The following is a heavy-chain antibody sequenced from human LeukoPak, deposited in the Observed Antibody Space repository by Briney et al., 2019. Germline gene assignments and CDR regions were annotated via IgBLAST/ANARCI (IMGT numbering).Heavy chain of an antibody. CDR2: ISTSGST. V-gene: IGHV4-4*07. D-gene: IGHD2-15*01. Sequence: SETLSLTCTVSGGLISNSYWCWVRQPAGKGLEWLGRISTSGSTDYNPSLKGRVTMSVATSKNQFSLRLSPVTAADTAVYYCAREGRSSTPGYWGQGTLVTVSS. CDR1: GGLISNSY. J-gene: IGHJ4*02. CDR3: AREGRSSTPGY.